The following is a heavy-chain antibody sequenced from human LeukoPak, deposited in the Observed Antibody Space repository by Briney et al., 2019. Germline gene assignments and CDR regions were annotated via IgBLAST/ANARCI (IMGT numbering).Heavy chain of an antibody. D-gene: IGHD6-13*01. Sequence: GGSLRLSCAASGFTLSTYWMHLVRQAPGKGLVWVSRINSDGSSTTYADSVKGRFTISRDNAKNTVYVQMNSLRVEDTAVYYCAREGYTSSTFDYWGQGTLVTVSS. V-gene: IGHV3-74*01. J-gene: IGHJ4*02. CDR1: GFTLSTYW. CDR2: INSDGSST. CDR3: AREGYTSSTFDY.